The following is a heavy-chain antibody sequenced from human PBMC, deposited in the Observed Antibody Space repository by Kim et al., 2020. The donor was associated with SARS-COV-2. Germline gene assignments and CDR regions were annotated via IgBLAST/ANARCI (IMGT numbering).Heavy chain of an antibody. D-gene: IGHD6-13*01. V-gene: IGHV3-33*06. Sequence: GGSLRLSCAASGFTFSSYGMHWVRQAPGKGLEWVAVIWYDGSNKYYADSVKGRFTISRDNSKNTLYLQMNSLRAEDTAVYYCAKSYAPREHSSWFDYWGQGTLVTVSS. CDR1: GFTFSSYG. CDR2: IWYDGSNK. CDR3: AKSYAPREHSSWFDY. J-gene: IGHJ4*02.